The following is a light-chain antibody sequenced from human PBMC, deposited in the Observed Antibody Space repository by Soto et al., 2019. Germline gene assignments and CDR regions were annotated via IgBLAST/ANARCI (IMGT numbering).Light chain of an antibody. V-gene: IGKV1-39*01. J-gene: IGKJ4*01. Sequence: DIQMTQSPSTLSASVGDRVSITCRASQSIRSYLNWYQQKPGKAPKLLIYAASSLQTGVSSRFSGSGSVTDFTLTISNLQPEDFATYYCQQTSSTPTFXGGTKADIK. CDR2: AAS. CDR1: QSIRSY. CDR3: QQTSSTPT.